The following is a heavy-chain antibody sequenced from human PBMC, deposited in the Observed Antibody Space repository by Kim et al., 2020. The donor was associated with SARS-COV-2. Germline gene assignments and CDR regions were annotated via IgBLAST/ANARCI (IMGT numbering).Heavy chain of an antibody. CDR3: ARPQEGLGSIEYYFDY. CDR1: GYSFTSYW. Sequence: GESLKISCKGSGYSFTSYWIGWVRQMPGKGLEWMGIIYPGDSDTRYSPSFQGQVTISADKSISTAYLQWSSLKASDTAMYYCARPQEGLGSIEYYFDYLGQGTLVTVSS. V-gene: IGHV5-51*01. D-gene: IGHD3-3*02. J-gene: IGHJ4*02. CDR2: IYPGDSDT.